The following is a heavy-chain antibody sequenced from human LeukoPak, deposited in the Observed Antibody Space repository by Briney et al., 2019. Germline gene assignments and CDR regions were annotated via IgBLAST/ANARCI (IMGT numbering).Heavy chain of an antibody. Sequence: PSETLSLTCTVSSASISSSPYYWAWIRQSPGEGLEWIGNIYYSGSTYYNPSLKSRVTISVDTSKNQFSLKLSSVTAADTAVYYCARARYSSGWLFDYWGQGTLVTVSS. V-gene: IGHV4-39*07. D-gene: IGHD6-19*01. J-gene: IGHJ4*02. CDR3: ARARYSSGWLFDY. CDR2: IYYSGST. CDR1: SASISSSPYY.